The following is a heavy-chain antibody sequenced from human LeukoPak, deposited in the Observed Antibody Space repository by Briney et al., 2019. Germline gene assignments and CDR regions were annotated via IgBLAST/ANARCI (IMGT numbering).Heavy chain of an antibody. V-gene: IGHV3-11*04. D-gene: IGHD4-17*01. Sequence: GGSLRLSCAASGFTFSDYYMSWIRQAPGKGLEWVSYIGSRGTTIYYADSVKGRFTISRDNAKNSLFLQMNSLRAEDTAVYYCARDRMTTVTNDAFDIWGQGTMVTVSS. CDR3: ARDRMTTVTNDAFDI. CDR1: GFTFSDYY. J-gene: IGHJ3*02. CDR2: IGSRGTTI.